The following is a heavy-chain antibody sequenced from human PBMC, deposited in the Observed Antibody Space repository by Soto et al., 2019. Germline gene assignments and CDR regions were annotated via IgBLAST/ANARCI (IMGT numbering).Heavy chain of an antibody. J-gene: IGHJ5*02. V-gene: IGHV3-30-3*01. D-gene: IGHD6-13*01. CDR2: VSFDGSNK. CDR1: GFTFSTHA. Sequence: QVQLVESGGGVVQPGRSLRLSCAASGFTFSTHAMHWVRQAPGKGLECVAIVSFDGSNKYYADSVKGRFTISRDNSKNTLYLQMSGLTPEDTAFYYCARDQTGITTAGGGRIDRWGQGTLDTVSS. CDR3: ARDQTGITTAGGGRIDR.